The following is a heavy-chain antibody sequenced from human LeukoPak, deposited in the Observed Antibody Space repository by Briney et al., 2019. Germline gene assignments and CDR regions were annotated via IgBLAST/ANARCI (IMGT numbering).Heavy chain of an antibody. CDR2: ISSSSSYI. CDR1: GFTFSSYS. J-gene: IGHJ4*02. D-gene: IGHD6-13*01. Sequence: GGSLRLSCAASGFTFSSYSMNWVRQAPGKGLEWVSSISSSSSYIYYADSVKGRFTISRDNAKNSLYLQMNSLRAEDTAVYYCARDLSCGWSPNDYWGQGTLVTVSS. CDR3: ARDLSCGWSPNDY. V-gene: IGHV3-21*01.